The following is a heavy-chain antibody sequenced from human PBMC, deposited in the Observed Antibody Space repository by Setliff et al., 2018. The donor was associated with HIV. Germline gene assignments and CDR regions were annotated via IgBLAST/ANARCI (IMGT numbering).Heavy chain of an antibody. D-gene: IGHD1-26*01. CDR2: INTSGGSA. Sequence: VKVSCKASGYTFTSYPMHWVRQAPGQGLEWMGVINTSGGSAGYAEKFRGRVTMTRDTSTSTVYMDLRNLRSEDTAVYYCARDPSASSFDHWGQGTLVTVSS. V-gene: IGHV1-46*01. CDR1: GYTFTSYP. J-gene: IGHJ4*02. CDR3: ARDPSASSFDH.